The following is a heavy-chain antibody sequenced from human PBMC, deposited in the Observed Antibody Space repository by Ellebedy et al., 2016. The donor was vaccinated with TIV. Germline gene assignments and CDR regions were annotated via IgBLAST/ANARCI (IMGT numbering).Heavy chain of an antibody. CDR1: GYTFTNYY. J-gene: IGHJ4*02. Sequence: AASVKVSCKASGYTFTNYYMHWVRQAPGQGLEWMGKINPTGGSTCNAHPLQGRISMTRDTSTSTVYMELSSLRSEDTAMYYCARSSFGNGYYGSIDYWGQGTLVTVSS. D-gene: IGHD3-3*01. CDR3: ARSSFGNGYYGSIDY. V-gene: IGHV1-46*01. CDR2: INPTGGST.